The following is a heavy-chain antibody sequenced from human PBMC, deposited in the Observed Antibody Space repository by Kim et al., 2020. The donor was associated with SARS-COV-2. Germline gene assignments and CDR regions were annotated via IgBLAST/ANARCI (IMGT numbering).Heavy chain of an antibody. Sequence: KSRVTISVDTSKNKFSLKLSSVTAADTAVYYCARLSADCSATSCYGMDVWGLGTTVTVSS. J-gene: IGHJ6*02. V-gene: IGHV4-34*01. D-gene: IGHD2-2*01. CDR3: ARLSADCSATSCYGMDV.